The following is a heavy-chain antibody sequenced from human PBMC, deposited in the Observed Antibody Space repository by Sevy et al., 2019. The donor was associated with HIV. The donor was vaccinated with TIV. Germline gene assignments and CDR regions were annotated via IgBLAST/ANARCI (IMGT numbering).Heavy chain of an antibody. V-gene: IGHV3-48*01. CDR1: GFMFNSYS. CDR3: VRRVSGTFRYDDY. D-gene: IGHD3-16*02. Sequence: GGSLRLSCAASGFMFNSYSMNWVRQAPGTGLEWLSYINSGSGAISYADSVKGRFTISRDNAKNSLYLQMNSLRAEDTAVYYCVRRVSGTFRYDDYWGQGTLVTVSS. CDR2: INSGSGAI. J-gene: IGHJ4*02.